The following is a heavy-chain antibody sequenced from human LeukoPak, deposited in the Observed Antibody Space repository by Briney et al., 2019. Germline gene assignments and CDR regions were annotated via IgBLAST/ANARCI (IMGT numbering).Heavy chain of an antibody. D-gene: IGHD6-19*01. CDR3: ARDRLIAVADAFDY. CDR2: ISAYNGNT. J-gene: IGHJ4*02. Sequence: ASVKVSCKASGYTFTSYGISWVRQAPGQGLEWMGWISAYNGNTNYAQKLQGRVTMTTDTSTSTAYMELSSLRSEDTAVYYCARDRLIAVADAFDYWGQGTLVTVSS. CDR1: GYTFTSYG. V-gene: IGHV1-18*01.